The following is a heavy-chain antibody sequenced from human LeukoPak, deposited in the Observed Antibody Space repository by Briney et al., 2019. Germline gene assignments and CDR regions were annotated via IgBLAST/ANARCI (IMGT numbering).Heavy chain of an antibody. CDR1: GYTFTSYD. D-gene: IGHD5-12*01. J-gene: IGHJ5*02. CDR2: MNPNSGNT. V-gene: IGHV1-8*01. Sequence: ASVKVSCKASGYTFTSYDINWVRQATGQGLEWMGWMNPNSGNTGYAQKFQGRVTMTRNTSISTAYMELSSRRSEDTAVYYCARHSGGYDRRGFDPWGQGTLVTVSS. CDR3: ARHSGGYDRRGFDP.